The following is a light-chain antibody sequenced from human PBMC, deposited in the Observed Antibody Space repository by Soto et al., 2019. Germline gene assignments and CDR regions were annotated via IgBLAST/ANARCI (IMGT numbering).Light chain of an antibody. Sequence: QSALTQPASVSGSPGQSITISCAGTSSDVGGYNYVSWYQQHPGKAPKLMIYDVTDRPSGVSNRFSGSKSGNTASLTISGLQAGDEAVYYCSSYTTSSTVLFGGGTKLTVL. J-gene: IGLJ2*01. CDR3: SSYTTSSTVL. CDR2: DVT. V-gene: IGLV2-14*03. CDR1: SSDVGGYNY.